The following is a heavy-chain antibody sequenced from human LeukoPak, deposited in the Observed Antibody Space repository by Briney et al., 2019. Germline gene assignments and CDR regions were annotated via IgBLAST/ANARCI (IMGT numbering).Heavy chain of an antibody. CDR3: ARNNGMDV. V-gene: IGHV3-7*03. Sequence: GGSLRLSCAASEFTFSFYWMTWVRQVPGRGPEWVANVNRDGSETYYLDSVKGRFTVSKDNAKNSLYLQMNSLRAEDTALYHCARNNGMDVWGQGTTVIVSS. J-gene: IGHJ6*02. CDR2: VNRDGSET. CDR1: EFTFSFYW.